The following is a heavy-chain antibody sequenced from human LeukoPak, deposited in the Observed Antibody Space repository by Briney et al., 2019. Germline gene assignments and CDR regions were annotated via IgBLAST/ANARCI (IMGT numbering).Heavy chain of an antibody. Sequence: SETLSLTCTVSGGSISSSSYYWGWIRQPPGKGLEWIGSIYHSGSTYYNPSLKSRVTISVDTSKNQFSLKLSSVTAADTAVYYCASDYSSSWGDWGQGTLVTVSS. D-gene: IGHD6-13*01. CDR2: IYHSGST. V-gene: IGHV4-39*01. J-gene: IGHJ4*02. CDR3: ASDYSSSWGD. CDR1: GGSISSSSYY.